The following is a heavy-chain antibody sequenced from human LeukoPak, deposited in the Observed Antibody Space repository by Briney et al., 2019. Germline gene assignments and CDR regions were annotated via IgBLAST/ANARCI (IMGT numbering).Heavy chain of an antibody. Sequence: SETLSLTCTVSDGSISSSSYYWGWIRQPPGKGLEWIGSIYYSGSTYYNPSLKSRVTISVDTSKNQFSLKLSSVTAADTAVYYCARHAASIAVAGRYFDYWGQGTLVTVSS. J-gene: IGHJ4*02. D-gene: IGHD6-19*01. CDR3: ARHAASIAVAGRYFDY. V-gene: IGHV4-39*01. CDR1: DGSISSSSYY. CDR2: IYYSGST.